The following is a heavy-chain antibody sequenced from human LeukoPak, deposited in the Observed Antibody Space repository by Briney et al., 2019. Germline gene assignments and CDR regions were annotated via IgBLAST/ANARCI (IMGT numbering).Heavy chain of an antibody. CDR3: ASGAYSYYYMDV. V-gene: IGHV4-59*01. J-gene: IGHJ6*03. CDR1: GGAISRYY. CDR2: IYYSGST. D-gene: IGHD1-26*01. Sequence: SETLSLTCSVSGGAISRYYWSWIRQPPGKGLEWIGYIYYSGSTNYNPSLKSRVTISVDTSKNQFSLKLSSVTAADTAVYYCASGAYSYYYMDVWGKGTTVAISS.